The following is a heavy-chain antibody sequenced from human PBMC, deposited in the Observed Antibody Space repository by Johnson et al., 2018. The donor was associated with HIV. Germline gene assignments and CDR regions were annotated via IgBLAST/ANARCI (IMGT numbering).Heavy chain of an antibody. Sequence: QVQLVESGGGVVQPGRSLRLSCAASGFTLSSYAMHWVRQAPGKGLEWVAVISYDGSNKYYADSVKGRFTISRDNSKNTLYLQRNSLRAEDTAVYYCARGSSEGAFDIWGQGTMVTVSS. V-gene: IGHV3-30-3*01. CDR3: ARGSSEGAFDI. J-gene: IGHJ3*02. CDR1: GFTLSSYA. CDR2: ISYDGSNK. D-gene: IGHD6-19*01.